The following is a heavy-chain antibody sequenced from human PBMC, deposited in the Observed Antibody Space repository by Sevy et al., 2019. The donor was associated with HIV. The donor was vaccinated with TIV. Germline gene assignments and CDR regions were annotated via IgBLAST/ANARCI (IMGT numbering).Heavy chain of an antibody. V-gene: IGHV4-31*03. J-gene: IGHJ4*02. D-gene: IGHD3-22*01. CDR2: IYYSGTT. Sequence: SETLSLTCTVSGGSISSGGYYWSWIRQHPGKGLEWIGYIYYSGTTYNNPSLKSRVTISVDTYKNQFSLKLSSVTAADTAVYYCARECRPYYYDSSGYSGFDYWGQGTLVTVSS. CDR1: GGSISSGGYY. CDR3: ARECRPYYYDSSGYSGFDY.